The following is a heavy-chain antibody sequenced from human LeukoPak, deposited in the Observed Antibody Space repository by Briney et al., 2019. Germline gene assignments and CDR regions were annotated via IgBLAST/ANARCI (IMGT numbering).Heavy chain of an antibody. CDR3: AKAREGRKYCSSTSCYVFDY. V-gene: IGHV3-23*01. CDR2: ISGSGGST. D-gene: IGHD2-2*01. Sequence: GGSLRLSCAASGFTFSSYAMSWVRQAPGKGLEWVSAISGSGGSTYYADSVKGRFTISRDNSKNTLYLQMNSLRAEDTAVYYCAKAREGRKYCSSTSCYVFDYWGQGTLVTVSS. J-gene: IGHJ4*02. CDR1: GFTFSSYA.